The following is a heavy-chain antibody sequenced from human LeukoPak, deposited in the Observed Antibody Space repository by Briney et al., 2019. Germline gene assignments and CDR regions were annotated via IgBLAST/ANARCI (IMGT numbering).Heavy chain of an antibody. D-gene: IGHD2-2*01. Sequence: PGGSLRLSCAASGFTVSSNYMSWVRQAPGKGLGWVSVIYSGGSTYYADSVKGRFTISRDNSKNTLYLQMNSLRAEDTAVYYCAREGQLPRGDKWFDPWGQGTLVTVSS. J-gene: IGHJ5*02. V-gene: IGHV3-66*01. CDR3: AREGQLPRGDKWFDP. CDR1: GFTVSSNY. CDR2: IYSGGST.